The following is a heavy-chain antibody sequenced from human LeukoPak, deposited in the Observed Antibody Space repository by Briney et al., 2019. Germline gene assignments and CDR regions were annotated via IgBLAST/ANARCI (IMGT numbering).Heavy chain of an antibody. CDR1: GDSVSSNCAA. Sequence: SQTLSLTCVISGDSVSSNCAAWNWIRQSPSRGLEWLGRTYYRSKWYNDYPVSVRGRITDNPDTSKNQFSLHLNSVTPEDTAVYYCARRLTQYDCFDPWGQGILVTVSS. V-gene: IGHV6-1*01. D-gene: IGHD2-2*01. CDR2: TYYRSKWYN. J-gene: IGHJ5*02. CDR3: ARRLTQYDCFDP.